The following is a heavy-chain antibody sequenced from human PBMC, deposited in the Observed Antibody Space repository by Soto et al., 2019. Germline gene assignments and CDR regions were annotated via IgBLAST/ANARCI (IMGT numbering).Heavy chain of an antibody. J-gene: IGHJ4*02. CDR3: ARSGGGYDLGDY. Sequence: QVQLVQSGAEVKKPGASVKVSCKASGYTFIGYYIHWVRQAPGQGLERMGWINPNSGGAKYSQKFQAWVTMTSDTSISTAYMELRRLKSDDTAVYYCARSGGGYDLGDYWGQGTLVTVSS. CDR1: GYTFIGYY. V-gene: IGHV1-2*04. CDR2: INPNSGGA. D-gene: IGHD5-12*01.